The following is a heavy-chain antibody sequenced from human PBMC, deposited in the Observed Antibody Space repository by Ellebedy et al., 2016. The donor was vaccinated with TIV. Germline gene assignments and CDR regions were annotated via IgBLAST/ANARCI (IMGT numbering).Heavy chain of an antibody. V-gene: IGHV3-23*01. D-gene: IGHD2-21*01. J-gene: IGHJ6*02. CDR2: ISNHSHNT. CDR1: EFTFSNYA. Sequence: GESLKISCAASEFTFSNYAMTWVRQAPGKGLEWVSGISNHSHNTYYVDSVKGRFTISRDNSKNTLYLQMNSLRAEDTALYYCAKGRGSSVIDYRYYGMDVWGQGTMVTVSS. CDR3: AKGRGSSVIDYRYYGMDV.